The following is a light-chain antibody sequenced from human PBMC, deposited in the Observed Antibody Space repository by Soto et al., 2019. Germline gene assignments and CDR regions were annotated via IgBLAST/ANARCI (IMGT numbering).Light chain of an antibody. V-gene: IGKV3-15*01. CDR1: QSVSSN. CDR3: QQCNGWPPT. CDR2: GAS. Sequence: EIVMTQSPATLSVSPGERATLSCRASQSVSSNLAWYQQKPGQAPRLLIYGASTRATGIPARFSGGGSGTEFTLTISSLQSEDFEVYYCQQCNGWPPTFGGGTKVDIK. J-gene: IGKJ4*01.